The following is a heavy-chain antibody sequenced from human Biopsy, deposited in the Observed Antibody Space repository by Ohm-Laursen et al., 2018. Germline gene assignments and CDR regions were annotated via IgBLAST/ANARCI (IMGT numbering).Heavy chain of an antibody. J-gene: IGHJ4*02. CDR3: AAEVGVTVDVGF. V-gene: IGHV1-58*01. Sequence: SVKVSCKASGFTFSNSVVQWVRQARGQRLEWIGWIVVGGGYAVYAQNFQERVTITRDLSTSTANMELSSLRSDDTAVYYCAAEVGVTVDVGFWGQGALVTVSS. CDR2: IVVGGGYA. CDR1: GFTFSNSV. D-gene: IGHD1-26*01.